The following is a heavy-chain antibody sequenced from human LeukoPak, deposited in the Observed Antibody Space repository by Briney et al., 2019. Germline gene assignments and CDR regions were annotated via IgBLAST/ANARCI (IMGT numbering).Heavy chain of an antibody. CDR1: GFTFSSYN. CDR2: ISSSSSYI. D-gene: IGHD6-13*01. J-gene: IGHJ6*03. V-gene: IGHV3-21*01. Sequence: GGSLRLSCAASGFTFSSYNMNWVRQAPGKGLEWVSSISSSSSYIYYADSVKGRFTISRDNAKNSLYLQMNSLRAEDTAVYYCARGYSSSWHHYYYYMDVWGKGTTVTVSS. CDR3: ARGYSSSWHHYYYYMDV.